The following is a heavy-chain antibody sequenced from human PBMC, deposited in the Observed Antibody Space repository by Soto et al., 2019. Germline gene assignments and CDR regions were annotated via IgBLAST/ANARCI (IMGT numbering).Heavy chain of an antibody. CDR2: INHSGST. Sequence: QVQLQQWGAGLLKPSETLSLTCAVYGGSFSGYYWSWIRQPPGKGREWIGEINHSGSTNYNPSLKSRVTISVDTSKNQFSLKLSSVTAADTAVYYCARGLIVSHDYVWGSYRYTNWFDPWGQGTLVTVSS. CDR1: GGSFSGYY. J-gene: IGHJ5*02. D-gene: IGHD3-16*02. CDR3: ARGLIVSHDYVWGSYRYTNWFDP. V-gene: IGHV4-34*01.